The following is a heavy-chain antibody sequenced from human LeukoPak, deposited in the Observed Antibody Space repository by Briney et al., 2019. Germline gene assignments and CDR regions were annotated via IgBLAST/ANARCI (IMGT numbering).Heavy chain of an antibody. J-gene: IGHJ4*02. CDR3: ARDHYHKIHSVMVTAPDY. D-gene: IGHD2-21*02. CDR2: INPTGGST. CDR1: GFTFTSYY. V-gene: IGHV1-46*01. Sequence: GGSLRLSCAASGFTFTSYYMHWVRQAPGEGLEWMGIINPTGGSTSYAQKFQGRVTMTRDTSTSTVYMELSSLRSEDTAVYYCARDHYHKIHSVMVTAPDYWGQGTLVIVSS.